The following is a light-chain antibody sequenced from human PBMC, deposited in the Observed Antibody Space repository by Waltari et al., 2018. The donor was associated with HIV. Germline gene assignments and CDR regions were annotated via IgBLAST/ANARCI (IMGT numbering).Light chain of an antibody. J-gene: IGKJ3*01. V-gene: IGKV1-9*01. Sequence: DIPLTQSPSYLSASVGDRVTVTCRASEGINNYLAWYQQKPGTAPKLLVYAASTLQNGVPSRFSGRGSGTEFTLTIDSLQPEDFATYYCQQLGTFGPGTTVDIK. CDR3: QQLGT. CDR1: EGINNY. CDR2: AAS.